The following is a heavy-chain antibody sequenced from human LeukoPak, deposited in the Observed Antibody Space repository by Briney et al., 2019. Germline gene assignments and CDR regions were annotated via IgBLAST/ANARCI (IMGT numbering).Heavy chain of an antibody. CDR2: IFGAATT. CDR3: SACITSCRNYYYYGMDV. CDR1: GFTLSGDY. Sequence: GGSLRLSCAASGFTLSGDYMSWVRQAPGKGLEWVSVIFGAATTYYADSVKGRFTVSRDNSKNILYLQMNSLRAEDTAVYYCSACITSCRNYYYYGMDVWGQGTTVTVSS. D-gene: IGHD2-2*01. J-gene: IGHJ6*02. V-gene: IGHV3-53*01.